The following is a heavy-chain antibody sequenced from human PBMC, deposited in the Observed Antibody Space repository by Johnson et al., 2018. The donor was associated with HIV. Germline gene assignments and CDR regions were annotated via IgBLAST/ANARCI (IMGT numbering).Heavy chain of an antibody. D-gene: IGHD2-2*01. Sequence: QVQLVESGGGLVKPGGSLRLSCAASGFTFSDYYMSWIRQAPGKGLEWVSYISMSGSTIYYADSVKGRFTISRDNARNSLYLHMNSLRAEDTAVYYCAREGLVVLPAAMRLFAFDIWGQGTMVTVSS. CDR2: ISMSGSTI. J-gene: IGHJ3*02. V-gene: IGHV3-11*04. CDR3: AREGLVVLPAAMRLFAFDI. CDR1: GFTFSDYY.